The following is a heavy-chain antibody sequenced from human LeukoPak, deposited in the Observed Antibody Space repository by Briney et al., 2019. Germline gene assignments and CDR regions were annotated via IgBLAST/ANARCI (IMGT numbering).Heavy chain of an antibody. CDR2: IKSKAHGGTT. V-gene: IGHV3-15*01. CDR1: VFTFCHAY. D-gene: IGHD6-13*01. CDR3: ATYSSSYYYFVY. J-gene: IGHJ4*02. Sequence: GGSLRLSCAASVFTFCHAYMSWLRQAPGKGLEWVARIKSKAHGGTTEYAAPVKGRFTISRDDSKNTLFLQMNSLQTEDAALYYCATYSSSYYYFVYWGQGTLVTVSS.